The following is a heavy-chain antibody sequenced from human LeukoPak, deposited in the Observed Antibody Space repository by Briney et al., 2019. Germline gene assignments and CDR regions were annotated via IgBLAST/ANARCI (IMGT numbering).Heavy chain of an antibody. D-gene: IGHD5-12*01. CDR1: GFTFSDYC. CDR3: ATGIVDTDIFVFDY. J-gene: IGHJ4*02. V-gene: IGHV3-11*05. Sequence: GGSLRLSCTASGFTFSDYCMSWIRQAPGKGLEWVSYISSSSSYTNYADSVQGRFTISRDNAKNSLYLQMNSLRAEDTAVYYCATGIVDTDIFVFDYWGQGTLVTVSS. CDR2: ISSSSSYT.